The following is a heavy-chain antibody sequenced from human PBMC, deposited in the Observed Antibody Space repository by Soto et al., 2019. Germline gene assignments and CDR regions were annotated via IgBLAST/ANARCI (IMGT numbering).Heavy chain of an antibody. CDR1: GGSIRGSSYY. J-gene: IGHJ4*02. D-gene: IGHD3-3*02. Sequence: SETLSLTCTVSGGSIRGSSYYWGWIRQPPGKGLEWIGCIYYTGDTYYNPSLKSRVAISVDTSRNKFSLKLSSVTAADTAVYYCARSLAAPTPYFHNWGQGTMVTVSS. CDR2: IYYTGDT. V-gene: IGHV4-39*01. CDR3: ARSLAAPTPYFHN.